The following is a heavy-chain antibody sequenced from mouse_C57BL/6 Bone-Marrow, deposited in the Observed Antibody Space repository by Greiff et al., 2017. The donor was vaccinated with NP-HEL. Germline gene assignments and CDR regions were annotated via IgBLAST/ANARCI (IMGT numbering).Heavy chain of an antibody. D-gene: IGHD1-1*01. Sequence: QVQLQQPGAELVKPGASVKLSCKASGYTFTSYWMHWVKQRPGQGLEWIGMIHPNSGSTNYNEKFKSKATLTVDKSSSTAYMQLSSLTSEDSAVYYCARSGYDGSSSYYFDYWGQGTTLTVSS. CDR2: IHPNSGST. CDR1: GYTFTSYW. J-gene: IGHJ2*01. V-gene: IGHV1-64*01. CDR3: ARSGYDGSSSYYFDY.